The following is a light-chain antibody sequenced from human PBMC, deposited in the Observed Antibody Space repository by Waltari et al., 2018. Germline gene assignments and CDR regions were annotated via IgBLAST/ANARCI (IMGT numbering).Light chain of an antibody. J-gene: IGLJ3*02. V-gene: IGLV2-11*01. CDR2: DVS. Sequence: QSALTQPRSVSGSPGQSVTISCTGTSSDVGGYNYVSRYQQHPGKAPKLMIYDVSKRPSGVPDRFSGSKSGNTASLTISGLQAEDEADYYCCSYAGSYTSWVFGGGTKLTVL. CDR3: CSYAGSYTSWV. CDR1: SSDVGGYNY.